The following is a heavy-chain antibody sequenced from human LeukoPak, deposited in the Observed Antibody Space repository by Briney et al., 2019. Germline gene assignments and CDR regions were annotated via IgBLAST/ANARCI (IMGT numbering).Heavy chain of an antibody. D-gene: IGHD3-10*01. CDR1: GFTFNKYN. V-gene: IGHV3-21*01. Sequence: GGSLRLPCAASGFTFNKYNMNWVRQAPGKGREGVSSIISSPSYIYYADSLQRRITISTDNAKNSLYLKMKSLRAEDTAVYYCARGNLWFGELVYWGQGTLVTVSS. CDR3: ARGNLWFGELVY. CDR2: IISSPSYI. J-gene: IGHJ4*02.